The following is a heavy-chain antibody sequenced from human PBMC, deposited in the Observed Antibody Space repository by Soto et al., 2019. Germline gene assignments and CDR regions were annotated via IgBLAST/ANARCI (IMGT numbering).Heavy chain of an antibody. Sequence: ASVKVSCKASGYTFTSYGISWVRQAPGQGLEWMGWISAYNGNTNYAQKLQGRVTMTTDTSTSTAYMELRSLRSDDTAVYYCARVCSYYDSSGYYRGGYFDYWGKGTLGTVAS. CDR3: ARVCSYYDSSGYYRGGYFDY. J-gene: IGHJ4*02. CDR2: ISAYNGNT. V-gene: IGHV1-18*01. D-gene: IGHD3-22*01. CDR1: GYTFTSYG.